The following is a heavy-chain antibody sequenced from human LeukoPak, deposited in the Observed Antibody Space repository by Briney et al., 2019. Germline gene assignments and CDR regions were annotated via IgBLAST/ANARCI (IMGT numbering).Heavy chain of an antibody. CDR2: ISSSSSAI. V-gene: IGHV3-48*01. D-gene: IGHD3-10*01. CDR3: ARMVRGVIDGMDV. Sequence: GGSLRLSCAASGFTFSIYSMNGVPQAPGKGLECVSYISSSSSAIYYADAVKGRFTISRDNAKNSLYLQMNSLRAEDTAVYYCARMVRGVIDGMDVWGQGTTVTVSS. J-gene: IGHJ6*02. CDR1: GFTFSIYS.